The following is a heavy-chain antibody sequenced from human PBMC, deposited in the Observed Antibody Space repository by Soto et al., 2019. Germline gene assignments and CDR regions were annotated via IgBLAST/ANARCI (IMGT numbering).Heavy chain of an antibody. CDR1: GFTFSSYW. D-gene: IGHD5-12*01. CDR2: VREDESEK. V-gene: IGHV3-7*01. CDR3: VRDGYRGYDWAFDI. J-gene: IGHJ3*02. Sequence: EVHLVESGGGLVQPGGSLRLSCAASGFTFSSYWMSWVRQAPGKGPEWVANVREDESEKYYVDSVRGRFTISRDNAKNSLYLQMNSLRVEDTAVYYCVRDGYRGYDWAFDIWGRGTMVTVSS.